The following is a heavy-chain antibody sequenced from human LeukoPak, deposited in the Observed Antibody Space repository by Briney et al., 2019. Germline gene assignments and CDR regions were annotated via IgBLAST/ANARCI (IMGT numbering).Heavy chain of an antibody. J-gene: IGHJ3*02. V-gene: IGHV4-39*01. CDR2: IYYSGST. CDR1: GGSISSSSYY. CDR3: ARHDASGIDAFDI. D-gene: IGHD3-10*01. Sequence: SETLSLTCTVSGGSISSSSYYWGWIRRPPGKGLEWIGTIYYSGSTYYNPSLKSRVTISVDTSKNQFSLKLSSVTAADTAVYYCARHDASGIDAFDIWGQGTMVTVSS.